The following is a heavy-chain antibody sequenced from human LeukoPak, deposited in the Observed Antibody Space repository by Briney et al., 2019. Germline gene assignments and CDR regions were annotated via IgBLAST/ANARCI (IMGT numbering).Heavy chain of an antibody. CDR3: ASEDCSGGGCGGIDY. CDR1: GFAFSSYG. CDR2: IRSSSSTV. J-gene: IGHJ4*02. V-gene: IGHV3-48*02. D-gene: IGHD2-15*01. Sequence: GGSLRLSCAASGFAFSSYGMHWVRLAPGKGLEWVAYIRSSSSTVYYADSVKGRFTISRDNAKNSLYLQMNSLRDEDTAVYYCASEDCSGGGCGGIDYWGQGALVTVSS.